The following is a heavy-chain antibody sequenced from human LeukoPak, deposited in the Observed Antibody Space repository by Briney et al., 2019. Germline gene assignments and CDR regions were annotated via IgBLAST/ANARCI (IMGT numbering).Heavy chain of an antibody. CDR3: AKPPGVVTGCV. CDR1: GFTFSSYA. D-gene: IGHD4-23*01. Sequence: GGSLRLSCAASGFTFSSYAMSWVRQAPGKGPEWVSAISCSGGSTYYADSVKGRFTISRDNSKNTLYLQMNSLRAEDTAVYYCAKPPGVVTGCVWGKGTTVTVSS. CDR2: ISCSGGST. J-gene: IGHJ6*04. V-gene: IGHV3-23*01.